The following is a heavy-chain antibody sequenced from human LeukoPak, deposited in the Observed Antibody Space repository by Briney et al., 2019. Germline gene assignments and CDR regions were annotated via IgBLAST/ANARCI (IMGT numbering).Heavy chain of an antibody. D-gene: IGHD2-2*01. CDR1: GYTFTSYY. J-gene: IGHJ5*02. V-gene: IGHV1-46*01. Sequence: ASVKVSCKASGYTFTSYYMHWVRQAPGQGLEWMGIINPSGGSTSYAQKFQGRVTMTRDTSTSTVYMELSSLRSEDTAVYYCARDLTIVVVPAAPGFDPWAREPWSPSPQ. CDR2: INPSGGST. CDR3: ARDLTIVVVPAAPGFDP.